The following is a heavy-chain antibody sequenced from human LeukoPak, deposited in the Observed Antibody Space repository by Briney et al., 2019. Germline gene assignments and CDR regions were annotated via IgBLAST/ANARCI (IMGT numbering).Heavy chain of an antibody. V-gene: IGHV1-69*13. CDR2: IIPIFGTA. D-gene: IGHD3-10*01. CDR1: GGTFSSYA. J-gene: IGHJ6*03. CDR3: ARGEWFGELSRYYYYYYMDV. Sequence: ASVKVSCKASGGTFSSYAISWVRQAPGQGLEWMGGIIPIFGTANYAQKFQGRVTITADESTSTAYMELSSLRSEDTAVYYCARGEWFGELSRYYYYYYMDVWGKGTTVTISS.